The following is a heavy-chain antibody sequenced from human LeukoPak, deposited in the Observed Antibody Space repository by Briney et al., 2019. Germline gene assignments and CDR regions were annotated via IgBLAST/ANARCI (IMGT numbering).Heavy chain of an antibody. CDR3: ARVGYCSTTSCYWRAFDC. CDR2: INQDGTEQ. Sequence: GSLRLSCAASGFTFSSYWMSWVRQAPGKGLEWVANINQDGTEQYYVDSVKGRFTISRDNAKNSLYLQMNSLRAEDTAVYYCARVGYCSTTSCYWRAFDCWGQGTLVTVSS. CDR1: GFTFSSYW. J-gene: IGHJ4*02. V-gene: IGHV3-7*01. D-gene: IGHD2-2*01.